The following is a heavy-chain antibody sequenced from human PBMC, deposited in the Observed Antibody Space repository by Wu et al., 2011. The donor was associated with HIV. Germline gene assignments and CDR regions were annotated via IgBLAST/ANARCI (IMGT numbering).Heavy chain of an antibody. CDR3: ARRYYDSSGYQGPFDY. Sequence: QVQLVQSGAEVKKPGASVRVSCKTSGYTFTNYDITWVRQAPGQGLEWMGWINTYNDNTNYAQKLQGRVTMTTDTSTSTAYMEMRTLRSDDTAVYYCARRYYDSSGYQGPFDYWAREPLS. V-gene: IGHV1-18*01. D-gene: IGHD3-22*01. CDR2: INTYNDNT. CDR1: GYTFTNYD. J-gene: IGHJ4*02.